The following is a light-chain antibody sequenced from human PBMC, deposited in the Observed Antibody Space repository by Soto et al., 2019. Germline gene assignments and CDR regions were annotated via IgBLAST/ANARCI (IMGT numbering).Light chain of an antibody. J-gene: IGLJ1*01. CDR2: RNN. Sequence: QSVLTQPPSASGTPGQGVTISCSGSTSNIGSNYVYWYQQLPGTAPKLLIYRNNQRPSGVPDRFSGSKSGTSASLAISGLLSVDESDYFCATWDDSLNGFYVFVTGTKLTVL. V-gene: IGLV1-47*01. CDR3: ATWDDSLNGFYV. CDR1: TSNIGSNY.